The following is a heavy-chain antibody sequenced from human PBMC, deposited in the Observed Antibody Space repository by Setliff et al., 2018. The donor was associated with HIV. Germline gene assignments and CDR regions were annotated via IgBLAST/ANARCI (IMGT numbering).Heavy chain of an antibody. Sequence: SETLSLTCSVSGVSVGSGDYYWHWIRQHPEKALEWIGYIFHSGDTYYNPSLKSRISMSVDTSKNQFSLELTSLTAADTAVYYCATRPRIAARPFGYWGQGMLVTVSS. CDR1: GVSVGSGDYY. CDR2: IFHSGDT. D-gene: IGHD6-6*01. J-gene: IGHJ4*02. V-gene: IGHV4-31*03. CDR3: ATRPRIAARPFGY.